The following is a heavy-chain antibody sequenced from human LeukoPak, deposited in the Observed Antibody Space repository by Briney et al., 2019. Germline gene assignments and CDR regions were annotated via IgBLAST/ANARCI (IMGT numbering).Heavy chain of an antibody. Sequence: GGSLRLSCAASGFKFNNYNMIWVRQPPGKGLEWVASISGSGTYIFYADSVKGRFTISRDNPKNSLYLQLNGLRAEDTAVYYCARDSLRAYFDYWGQGTLVTVSS. CDR3: ARDSLRAYFDY. J-gene: IGHJ4*02. CDR2: ISGSGTYI. V-gene: IGHV3-21*01. D-gene: IGHD5-12*01. CDR1: GFKFNNYN.